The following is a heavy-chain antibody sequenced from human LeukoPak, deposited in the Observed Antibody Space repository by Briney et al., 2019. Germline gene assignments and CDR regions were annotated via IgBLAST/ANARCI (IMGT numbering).Heavy chain of an antibody. CDR1: GYFFTSYW. D-gene: IGHD1-1*01. CDR3: ARHETGPYFDY. CDR2: IYPGDSDT. Sequence: GESLKISCKGSGYFFTSYWIGWVRPMPGKGLEWMGIIYPGDSDTRYSPSLQGQVTISADKSISTACLQWSSLKASDTAMYYCARHETGPYFDYWGQGTLVTVSS. V-gene: IGHV5-51*01. J-gene: IGHJ4*02.